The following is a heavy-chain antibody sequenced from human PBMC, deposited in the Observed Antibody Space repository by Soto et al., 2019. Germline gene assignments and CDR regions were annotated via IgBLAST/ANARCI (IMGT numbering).Heavy chain of an antibody. J-gene: IGHJ6*02. V-gene: IGHV3-74*01. D-gene: IGHD3-16*01. CDR1: GFSFSNCW. CDR3: ARGGGGDGVANYYYYYGMDV. CDR2: INSDGSST. Sequence: EVQLVESGGGLVQPGGSLRLSCAASGFSFSNCWMHWVRQAPGMGLVWVSHINSDGSSTTYADSVKGRFTIARDNAKNTLYLQMNSLRAEDTAVYYGARGGGGDGVANYYYYYGMDVWGQGTTVTVSS.